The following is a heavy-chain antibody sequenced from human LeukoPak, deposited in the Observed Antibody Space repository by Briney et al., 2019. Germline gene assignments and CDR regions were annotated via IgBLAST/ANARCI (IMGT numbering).Heavy chain of an antibody. D-gene: IGHD4-17*01. CDR2: ISSSSSTI. CDR3: ARLFVYGGNSYIDY. J-gene: IGHJ4*02. V-gene: IGHV3-48*02. CDR1: GFTFSRDW. Sequence: PGGSLRLSCAASGFTFSRDWMHWVRQAPGKGLEWVSYISSSSSTIYYADSVKGRFTISRDNAKNSLYLQMNSLRDEDTAVYYCARLFVYGGNSYIDYWGQGTLVTVSS.